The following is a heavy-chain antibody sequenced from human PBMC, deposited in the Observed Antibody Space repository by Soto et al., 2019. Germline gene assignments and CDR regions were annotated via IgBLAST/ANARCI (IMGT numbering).Heavy chain of an antibody. V-gene: IGHV1-2*02. CDR1: GYTFTGYY. CDR2: INPNSGGT. J-gene: IGHJ4*02. D-gene: IGHD6-6*01. Sequence: VASVKVSCKASGYTFTGYYMHWVRQAPGQGLEWMGWINPNSGGTNYAQKFQGRVTMTRDPSISTAHMELSRLRSDDTAVYYCARAFPYSSSPELDYWGQGPLVTVS. CDR3: ARAFPYSSSPELDY.